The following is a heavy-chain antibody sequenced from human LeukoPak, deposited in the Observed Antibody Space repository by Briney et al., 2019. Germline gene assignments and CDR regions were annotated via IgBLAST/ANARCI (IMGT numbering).Heavy chain of an antibody. J-gene: IGHJ5*02. CDR2: IRSSGDIT. V-gene: IGHV3-23*01. Sequence: GGSLRLSCAASGFTFRSYLMSWVRQAPGKGLEWVSSIRSSGDITYYADSVKGRFTISRDNSKNTLYLQMNSLRAEDTAVYYCARVLMSPLPFEAAWAKGTLV. D-gene: IGHD2-8*01. CDR3: ARVLMSPLPFEAA. CDR1: GFTFRSYL.